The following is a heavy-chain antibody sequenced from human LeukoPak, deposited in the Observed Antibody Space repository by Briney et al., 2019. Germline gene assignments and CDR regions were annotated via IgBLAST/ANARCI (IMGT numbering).Heavy chain of an antibody. CDR2: IISDGSST. D-gene: IGHD3-10*01. CDR1: GVTFTSYW. Sequence: GGSLRLSCVASGVTFTSYWMHWVRQTPGKGLVWVSRIISDGSSTRYADSVKGRFTISRDNAKNTLYLQMNSLRAEDTAVYFCARDHPVRGVMIPFDYWGQGTGVTVSS. J-gene: IGHJ4*02. CDR3: ARDHPVRGVMIPFDY. V-gene: IGHV3-74*01.